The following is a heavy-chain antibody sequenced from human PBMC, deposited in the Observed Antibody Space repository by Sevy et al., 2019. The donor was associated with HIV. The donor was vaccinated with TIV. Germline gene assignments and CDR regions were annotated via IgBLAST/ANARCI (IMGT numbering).Heavy chain of an antibody. Sequence: GGSLRLSCAASGFTFNTYSLIWVRQTPGKGLEWLSFIGTAAGVTYYADSVKGRFTISRENAKNSLYLQMNSLRDEDTAVYYCARCPGHYSIDYWGQGTLVTVSS. V-gene: IGHV3-48*02. CDR1: GFTFNTYS. CDR2: IGTAAGVT. D-gene: IGHD2-21*01. J-gene: IGHJ4*02. CDR3: ARCPGHYSIDY.